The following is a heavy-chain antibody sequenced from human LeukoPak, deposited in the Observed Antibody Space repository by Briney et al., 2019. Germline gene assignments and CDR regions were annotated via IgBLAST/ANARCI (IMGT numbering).Heavy chain of an antibody. D-gene: IGHD2-2*02. V-gene: IGHV4-4*07. CDR2: IYTSGST. Sequence: SETLSLTCTVSGGSISSYYWSWIRQPAGKGLEWIGRIYTSGSTNYNPSLKSRVTISVDTSKNQFSLKLSSVTGADSAVYYCARDIYQTGFDPWGQGALVTLSS. CDR3: ARDIYQTGFDP. CDR1: GGSISSYY. J-gene: IGHJ5*02.